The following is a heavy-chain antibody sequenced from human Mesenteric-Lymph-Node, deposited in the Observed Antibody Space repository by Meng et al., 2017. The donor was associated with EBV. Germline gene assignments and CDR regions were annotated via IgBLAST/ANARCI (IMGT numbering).Heavy chain of an antibody. CDR1: GGSFSNYY. Sequence: QVRLQQWGAGRLKPSETLSLTCEVSGGSFSNYYWSWIRQTPGKGLEWIGEINHSGSANYNPSLKSRVTISIDTSKNQFSLRLNSVTAADTAVYYCARGVQVAWRFDPWGQGTLVTVSS. D-gene: IGHD2-15*01. CDR2: INHSGSA. CDR3: ARGVQVAWRFDP. V-gene: IGHV4-34*02. J-gene: IGHJ5*02.